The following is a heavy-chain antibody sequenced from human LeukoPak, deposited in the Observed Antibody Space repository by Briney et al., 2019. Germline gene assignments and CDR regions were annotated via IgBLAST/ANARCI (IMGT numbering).Heavy chain of an antibody. CDR3: ARAGGGSWTYYFDY. CDR2: ISYDGSNK. CDR1: GFTFSSYA. V-gene: IGHV3-30-3*01. D-gene: IGHD2-15*01. J-gene: IGHJ4*02. Sequence: GGSLRLSCAASGFTFSSYAMHWVRQAPGKGLEWVAVISYDGSNKYYADSVKGRFTISRDNSKNTLYLQMSSLRAEDTAVYYCARAGGGSWTYYFDYWGQGTLVTVSS.